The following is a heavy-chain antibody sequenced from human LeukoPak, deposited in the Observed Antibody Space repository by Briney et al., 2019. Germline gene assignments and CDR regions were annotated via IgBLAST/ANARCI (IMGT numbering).Heavy chain of an antibody. V-gene: IGHV4-59*11. Sequence: PSETLSLTCTVSGGSISSHYWSWIRQPPGKGLEWIGYIYYSGSTNYNPSLKSRVTISVDTSKNQFSLKLSSVTAADTAVYYCARDDPLGSNWFDPWGQGTLVTVSS. J-gene: IGHJ5*02. CDR3: ARDDPLGSNWFDP. CDR1: GGSISSHY. CDR2: IYYSGST.